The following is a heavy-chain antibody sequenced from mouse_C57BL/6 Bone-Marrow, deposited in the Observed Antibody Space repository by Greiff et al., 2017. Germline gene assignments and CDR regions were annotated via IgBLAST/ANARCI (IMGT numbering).Heavy chain of an antibody. CDR3: AAMITARYFDV. V-gene: IGHV5-6*02. CDR2: ISSGGSYT. CDR1: GFTFSSYG. Sequence: DVKLVESGGDLVKPGGSLKLSCAASGFTFSSYGMSWVRQTPDKRLEWVATISSGGSYTYYPDSVKGRFTISRDNAKNTLYLQMSSLKSEDTAMYYCAAMITARYFDVWGTGTTVTVSS. D-gene: IGHD2-4*01. J-gene: IGHJ1*03.